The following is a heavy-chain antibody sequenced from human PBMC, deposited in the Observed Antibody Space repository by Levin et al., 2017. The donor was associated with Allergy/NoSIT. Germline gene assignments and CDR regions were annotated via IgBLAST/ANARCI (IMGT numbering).Heavy chain of an antibody. V-gene: IGHV3-21*01. J-gene: IGHJ4*02. Sequence: PGGSLRLSCAASGFTFRSYSMNWVRQAPGKGLEWVSTISSTSTYIYYAESMKGRFTISRDNAKNAVYLQMSSLRAEDTAVYYCSIDLSFGNPQGFDLWGQGALVTVSS. CDR2: ISSTSTYI. D-gene: IGHD1-14*01. CDR1: GFTFRSYS. CDR3: SIDLSFGNPQGFDL.